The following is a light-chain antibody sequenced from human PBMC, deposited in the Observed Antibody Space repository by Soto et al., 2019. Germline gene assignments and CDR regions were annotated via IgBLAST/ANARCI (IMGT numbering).Light chain of an antibody. J-gene: IGKJ1*01. CDR1: QNLGTLY. CDR2: GAS. CDR3: QQYNDWPPT. Sequence: EIVLTQSPGTLSLSPGERGTLSCRASQNLGTLYLAWFQQKSGQAPRLLIYGASTRATGIPARFSGSGSGTEFTLSIGSLQSEDFAVYYCQQYNDWPPTFGQGTKVDIK. V-gene: IGKV3-15*01.